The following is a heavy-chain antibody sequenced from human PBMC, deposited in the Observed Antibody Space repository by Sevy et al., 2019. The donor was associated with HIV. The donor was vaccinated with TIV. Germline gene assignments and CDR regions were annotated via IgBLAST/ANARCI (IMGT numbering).Heavy chain of an antibody. Sequence: GGSLRLSCAASGFTVSSNYMSWVRQAPGKGLEWVSAIYSGGNTYYADSVKGRFTISRDNSKNTVYLQINSLRAEDTAVYYCARYEEDTTLVNAFDIWGQGTMVTVSS. J-gene: IGHJ3*02. D-gene: IGHD5-18*01. CDR3: ARYEEDTTLVNAFDI. CDR2: IYSGGNT. CDR1: GFTVSSNY. V-gene: IGHV3-53*01.